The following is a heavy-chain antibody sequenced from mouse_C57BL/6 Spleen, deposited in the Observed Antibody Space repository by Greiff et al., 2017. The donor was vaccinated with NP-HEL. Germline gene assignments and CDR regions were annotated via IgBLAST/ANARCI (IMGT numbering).Heavy chain of an antibody. CDR3: ARGGTTVGWYFDV. J-gene: IGHJ1*03. V-gene: IGHV14-2*01. CDR1: GFNIKDYY. CDR2: IDPEDGET. D-gene: IGHD1-1*01. Sequence: EVQLQQSGAELVKPGAPVKLSCTASGFNIKDYYMHWVKQRTEQGLEWIGRIDPEDGETKYAPKFQGKATITADTSSNTAYLQLSSLTSEETAVYYCARGGTTVGWYFDVWGTGTTVTVSS.